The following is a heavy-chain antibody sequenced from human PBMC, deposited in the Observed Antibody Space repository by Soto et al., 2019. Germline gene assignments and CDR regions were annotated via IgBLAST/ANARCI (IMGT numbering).Heavy chain of an antibody. CDR2: IIQDGSKK. J-gene: IGHJ4*02. V-gene: IGHV3-7*01. CDR1: GFTFSSNW. D-gene: IGHD1-7*01. Sequence: PGGSLRLSCAASGFTFSSNWMSWVRQAPGKGLEWVANIIQDGSKKYYVDSVKGRSTISRDNAKNSLYLQMNSLRAEDTAVYYCARDLDWNYAYWGQGTLVTVSS. CDR3: ARDLDWNYAY.